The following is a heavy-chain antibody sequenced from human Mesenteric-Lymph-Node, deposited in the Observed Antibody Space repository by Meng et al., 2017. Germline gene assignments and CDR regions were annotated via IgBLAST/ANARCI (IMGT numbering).Heavy chain of an antibody. V-gene: IGHV4-34*01. Sequence: SETLSLTCAVHGGSFSGYYWSWIRQAPGKGLEWIGENNHIGCTNYNPSLKSRVTISVDTSKNQFSLKLSSVTAADTAVYYCARKVVVVVAAGNYYYYGVDVWGQGTTVTVSS. CDR2: NNHIGCT. CDR1: GGSFSGYY. D-gene: IGHD2-15*01. J-gene: IGHJ6*02. CDR3: ARKVVVVVAAGNYYYYGVDV.